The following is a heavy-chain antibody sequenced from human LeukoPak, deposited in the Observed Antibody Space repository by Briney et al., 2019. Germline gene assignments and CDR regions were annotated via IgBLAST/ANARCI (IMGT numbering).Heavy chain of an antibody. Sequence: PSETLSLTCTVSGGSISSYYWSWVRQAPGKGLEWVSVISGSGSGTYYADSVKGRFTVSRDNSKNTLYLQMNSLRVEDAAIYYCAKGLESSIWLGIFDDWGQGTLVTVSS. CDR1: GGSISSYY. D-gene: IGHD6-13*01. J-gene: IGHJ4*02. V-gene: IGHV3-23*01. CDR3: AKGLESSIWLGIFDD. CDR2: ISGSGSGT.